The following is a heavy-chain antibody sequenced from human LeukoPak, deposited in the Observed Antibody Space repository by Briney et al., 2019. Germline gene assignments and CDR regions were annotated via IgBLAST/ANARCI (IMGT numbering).Heavy chain of an antibody. V-gene: IGHV3-48*03. Sequence: GGSLRLTCAASGFTFSSYEMNWVRQAPGEGLEWVSYISSSGSTIYYADSVKGRFTISRDNAKNSLYLQMNSLRAEDTAVYYCAREFGRGGAFDIWGQGTMVTVSS. D-gene: IGHD3-10*01. CDR3: AREFGRGGAFDI. J-gene: IGHJ3*02. CDR2: ISSSGSTI. CDR1: GFTFSSYE.